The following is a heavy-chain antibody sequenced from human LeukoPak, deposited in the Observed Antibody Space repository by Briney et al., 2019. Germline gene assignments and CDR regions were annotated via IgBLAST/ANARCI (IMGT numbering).Heavy chain of an antibody. Sequence: SQTLSLTCGISGDSVSSNTAAWNWIRQSASRGLEWLGRTHYRSKWYNNYAVSVKSRITINSDSSKNQVSLQLNSVSPEDTAMYYCARENSRGRFDYWGQGTLVTVSS. CDR2: THYRSKWYN. V-gene: IGHV6-1*01. CDR1: GDSVSSNTAA. CDR3: ARENSRGRFDY. D-gene: IGHD6-19*01. J-gene: IGHJ4*02.